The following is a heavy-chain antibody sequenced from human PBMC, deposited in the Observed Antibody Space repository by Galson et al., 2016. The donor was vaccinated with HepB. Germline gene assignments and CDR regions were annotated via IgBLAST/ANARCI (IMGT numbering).Heavy chain of an antibody. D-gene: IGHD3-22*01. CDR1: GFTFSSYT. J-gene: IGHJ3*02. CDR3: ARGDYYDRSSDAFEI. CDR2: ISSTSSTI. V-gene: IGHV3-48*02. Sequence: SLRLSCAASGFTFSSYTMNWVRQAPGKGLEWVSYISSTSSTIYYADSVKGRFTISRDNAKNSLYLQMNGLRDEDTAVYYCARGDYYDRSSDAFEIWGQGTMVTVSS.